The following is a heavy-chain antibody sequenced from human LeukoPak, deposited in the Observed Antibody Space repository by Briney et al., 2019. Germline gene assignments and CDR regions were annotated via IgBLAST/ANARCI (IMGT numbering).Heavy chain of an antibody. CDR1: GFTFSNYW. D-gene: IGHD1-26*01. V-gene: IGHV3-74*01. CDR3: AKDNSVGDNAWWFDP. J-gene: IGHJ5*02. CDR2: INGDGRST. Sequence: GGSLRLSCAASGFTFSNYWMHWVRHAPGKGLVWVSRINGDGRSTTYADSVKGRFTISRDTSKDTLYLQMSSLRAEDTAVYYCAKDNSVGDNAWWFDPWGQGTLVTVSS.